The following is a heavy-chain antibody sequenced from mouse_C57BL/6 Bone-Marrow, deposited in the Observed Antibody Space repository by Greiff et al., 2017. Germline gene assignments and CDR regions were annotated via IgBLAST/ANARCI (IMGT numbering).Heavy chain of an antibody. J-gene: IGHJ3*01. D-gene: IGHD1-1*01. CDR2: ISDGGSYT. CDR3: ARVLYYYGSSLAY. CDR1: GFTFSSYA. V-gene: IGHV5-4*03. Sequence: EVKLMESGGGLVKPGGSLKLSCAASGFTFSSYAMSWVRQTPEKRLEWVATISDGGSYTYYPDNVKGRFTISRDNAKNNLYLQMSHLKSEDTAMYYCARVLYYYGSSLAYWGQGTLVTVSA.